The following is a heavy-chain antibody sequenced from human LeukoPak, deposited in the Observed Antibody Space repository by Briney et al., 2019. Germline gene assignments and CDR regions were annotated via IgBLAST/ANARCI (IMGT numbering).Heavy chain of an antibody. D-gene: IGHD6-19*01. CDR3: ARAEQLWLFGAGAGTGGDWFDP. CDR2: ISSSGSTI. Sequence: GGSLRLSCAASGFTFSDYYMSWIRQAPGKGLEWASYISSSGSTIYYADSVKGRFTISRDNAKNSLYLQMNSMRAEDTAVDYWARAEQLWLFGAGAGTGGDWFDPWGQGTLVTVSS. V-gene: IGHV3-11*04. CDR1: GFTFSDYY. J-gene: IGHJ5*02.